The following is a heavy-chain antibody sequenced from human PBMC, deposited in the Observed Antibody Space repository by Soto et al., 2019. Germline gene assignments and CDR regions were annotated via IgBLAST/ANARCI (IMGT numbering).Heavy chain of an antibody. CDR1: GFTFSDYG. CDR2: IWFDGSNK. CDR3: ARRRSTVTTAWFYHAMDV. V-gene: IGHV3-33*01. D-gene: IGHD4-17*01. Sequence: QVQLVESGGGVVQPGTSLRLSCAASGFTFSDYGMHWVRQAPGKGLEWVAVIWFDGSNKYYADSVKGRFTISRDNSKNTVDLQMDRLRAGDTAVYYCARRRSTVTTAWFYHAMDVCGQGTTVTVSS. J-gene: IGHJ6*02.